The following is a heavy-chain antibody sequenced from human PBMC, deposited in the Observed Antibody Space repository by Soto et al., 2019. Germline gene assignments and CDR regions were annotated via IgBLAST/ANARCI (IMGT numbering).Heavy chain of an antibody. J-gene: IGHJ6*02. V-gene: IGHV3-30*18. CDR1: GFTFNNYG. Sequence: LRLSCAASGFTFNNYGMNWVRQAPCRWLEWVAIISNDGSNKYYIESVRGRFTISRDNSKNMLFLQMNSLRVEDTAVYFCTKDGRFDSDGSLYYYYYGMDVWGQGTTVTVSS. CDR2: ISNDGSNK. CDR3: TKDGRFDSDGSLYYYYYGMDV. D-gene: IGHD2-15*01.